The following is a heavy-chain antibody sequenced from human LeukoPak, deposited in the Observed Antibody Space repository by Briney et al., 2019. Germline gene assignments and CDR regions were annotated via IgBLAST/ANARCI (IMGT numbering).Heavy chain of an antibody. CDR2: IIPIFGTA. CDR1: GGTFSSYA. CDR3: ASYSSPRSHIDY. Sequence: SVKVSCKASGGTFSSYAISWVRQAPGQGLEWMGGIIPIFGTANYAQKFQGRVTITADKSTSTAYMELSSLRSEDTAVYYCASYSSPRSHIDYWGQGTLVTVSS. D-gene: IGHD2-15*01. J-gene: IGHJ4*02. V-gene: IGHV1-69*06.